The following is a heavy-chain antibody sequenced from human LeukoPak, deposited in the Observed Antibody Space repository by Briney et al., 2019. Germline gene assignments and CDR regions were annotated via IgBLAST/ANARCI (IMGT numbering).Heavy chain of an antibody. J-gene: IGHJ4*02. CDR1: GGSISSGGYS. D-gene: IGHD3-22*01. CDR2: IYHSGST. Sequence: SQTLSLTCALSGGSISSGGYSWSWLRQPPGKGLEWIGYIYHSGSTYYNPSLKSRVTISVDTSKNQFSLKLSSVTAADTAVYYCARQQSYYEFDYWGQGTLVTVSS. CDR3: ARQQSYYEFDY. V-gene: IGHV4-30-2*01.